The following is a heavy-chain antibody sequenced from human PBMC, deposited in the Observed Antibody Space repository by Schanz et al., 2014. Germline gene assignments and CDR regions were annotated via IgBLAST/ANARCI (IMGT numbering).Heavy chain of an antibody. CDR3: AGAVATIRADSFDI. V-gene: IGHV3-21*01. J-gene: IGHJ3*02. D-gene: IGHD5-12*01. Sequence: VQLVESGGGVVQPGGSLRLSCTASRIIFGTYSMNWIRQTPKGLEWVSSINSRSNFIYYADSVKGRFTISRDNAKNSLYLQMNSLRAEDTAVYYCAGAVATIRADSFDIGGQGTMVTVSS. CDR2: INSRSNFI. CDR1: RIIFGTYS.